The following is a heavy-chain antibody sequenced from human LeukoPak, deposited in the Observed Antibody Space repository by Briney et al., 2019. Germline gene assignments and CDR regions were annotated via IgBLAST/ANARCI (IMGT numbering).Heavy chain of an antibody. J-gene: IGHJ6*03. CDR2: IRSKANSYAT. CDR1: GFTFSGSA. D-gene: IGHD4-23*01. CDR3: TSWDTTVVTQSYDYYYYYMDV. V-gene: IGHV3-73*01. Sequence: GGSLRLSCAASGFTFSGSAMHWVRQASGKGLEWVGRIRSKANSYATAYAASVKGRFTISRDDSKNTAYLQMNSLKTEDTAVYYCTSWDTTVVTQSYDYYYYYMDVWGKGTTVTVSS.